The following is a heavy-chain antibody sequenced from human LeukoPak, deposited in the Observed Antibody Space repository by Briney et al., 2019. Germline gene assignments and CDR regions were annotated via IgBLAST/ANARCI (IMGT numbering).Heavy chain of an antibody. CDR3: ARGGRGFWSGYAARAFDI. Sequence: SETLSLTCAVYGGSFSGYYWCWIRQPPGKGLEWIGEINHSGSTNYNPSLKSRVTISVDTSKNQFSLKLSSVAAADTAVYYCARGGRGFWSGYAARAFDIWGQGTMVTVSS. V-gene: IGHV4-34*01. J-gene: IGHJ3*02. CDR2: INHSGST. D-gene: IGHD3-3*01. CDR1: GGSFSGYY.